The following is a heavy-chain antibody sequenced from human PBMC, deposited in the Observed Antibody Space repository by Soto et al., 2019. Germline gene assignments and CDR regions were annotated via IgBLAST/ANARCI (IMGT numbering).Heavy chain of an antibody. J-gene: IGHJ6*02. CDR3: AREGFTMIGGSGMDV. V-gene: IGHV3-74*01. CDR2: INSDGSGI. CDR1: GFTFSNYW. Sequence: GGSLRLSCAASGFTFSNYWIHWVRQAPGQGLLCVSRINSDGSGIRYADSVKGRFTISRDNAKNTVDLQMNSLRAEDTAVYYCAREGFTMIGGSGMDVWGQGTTVTVSS. D-gene: IGHD3-10*02.